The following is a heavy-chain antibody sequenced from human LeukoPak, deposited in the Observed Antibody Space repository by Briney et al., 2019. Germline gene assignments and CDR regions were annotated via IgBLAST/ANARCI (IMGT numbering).Heavy chain of an antibody. CDR2: VSNSGGST. D-gene: IGHD3-22*01. J-gene: IGHJ1*01. Sequence: GGSLRLSCAASGFTFRSYAMSWVRQAPGKGLEWVSGVSNSGGSTYYADSVKGRFTISRDNAKNTAYLQMNSLRAEDTAVYYCARDPAYDSSGYPEYFQHWGQGTLVTVSS. V-gene: IGHV3-23*01. CDR1: GFTFRSYA. CDR3: ARDPAYDSSGYPEYFQH.